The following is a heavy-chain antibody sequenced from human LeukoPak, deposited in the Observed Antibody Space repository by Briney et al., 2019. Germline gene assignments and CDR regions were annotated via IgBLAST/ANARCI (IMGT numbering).Heavy chain of an antibody. J-gene: IGHJ6*03. D-gene: IGHD6-13*01. Sequence: AASVKVSCKASGYTFSSYAISWVRQAPGQGLEWMGGIIPIFGTANYAQKFQGRVTITTDESTSTAYMELSSLRSEDTAVYYCASPKKSSPYYYYMDVWGKGTTVTVSS. CDR3: ASPKKSSPYYYYMDV. V-gene: IGHV1-69*05. CDR2: IIPIFGTA. CDR1: GYTFSSYA.